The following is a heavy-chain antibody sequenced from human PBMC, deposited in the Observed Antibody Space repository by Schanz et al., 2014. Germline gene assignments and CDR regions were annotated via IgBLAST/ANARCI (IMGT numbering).Heavy chain of an antibody. CDR1: GFTFSNYS. V-gene: IGHV3-21*01. CDR2: ISSTSSYI. J-gene: IGHJ4*02. Sequence: EVQLVESGGGLVKPGGSLRLSCAASGFTFSNYSMNWVRQAPGKGLEWVSSISSTSSYIFYADSVKGRFTISRDNAKNSLYLQMNSLRAEDTAVYYCARDLISSGWYGWGQGTLVTVSS. D-gene: IGHD6-19*01. CDR3: ARDLISSGWYG.